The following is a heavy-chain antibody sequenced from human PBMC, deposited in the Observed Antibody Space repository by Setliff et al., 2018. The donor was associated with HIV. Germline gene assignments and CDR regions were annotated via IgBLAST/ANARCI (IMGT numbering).Heavy chain of an antibody. Sequence: PSETLSLTCSVSGGSISNFYWSWIRQPPGKGLEWVGHIYSTGDTNYNPSLKSRVTLSADTSKNQFSLKLTSVTAADTAVYFCARRPMVRGFGRYYFDYWGQGTLVTVSS. J-gene: IGHJ4*02. V-gene: IGHV4-4*09. D-gene: IGHD3-10*01. CDR1: GGSISNFY. CDR2: IYSTGDT. CDR3: ARRPMVRGFGRYYFDY.